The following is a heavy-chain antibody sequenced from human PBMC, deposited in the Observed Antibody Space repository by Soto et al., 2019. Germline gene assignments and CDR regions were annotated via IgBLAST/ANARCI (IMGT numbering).Heavy chain of an antibody. D-gene: IGHD3-10*01. CDR3: ASGSSDSYPGSRIFDF. CDR2: IIPIFGTA. J-gene: IGHJ4*02. V-gene: IGHV1-69*06. CDR1: GGTFSSYA. Sequence: ASVKVSCKASGGTFSSYAISWVRQAPGQGLEWMGGIIPIFGTANYAQKFLGRVTITADKSTSTAYMELSSLRVDDSAVYYCASGSSDSYPGSRIFDFWGRGTLVTVSS.